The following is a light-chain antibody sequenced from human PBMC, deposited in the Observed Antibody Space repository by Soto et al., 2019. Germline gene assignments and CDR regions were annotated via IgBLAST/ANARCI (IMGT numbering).Light chain of an antibody. CDR3: QQSYSTPYT. Sequence: DIQMTQSPSSLSASVGDRVTITCRASQSMSNYLNWYQHKTGKAPKVLIYAASTLQSGVPSRFSGRGSGTDFTLTISSLQPEDFATYHCQQSYSTPYTFGQGNKLEIK. J-gene: IGKJ2*01. V-gene: IGKV1-39*01. CDR1: QSMSNY. CDR2: AAS.